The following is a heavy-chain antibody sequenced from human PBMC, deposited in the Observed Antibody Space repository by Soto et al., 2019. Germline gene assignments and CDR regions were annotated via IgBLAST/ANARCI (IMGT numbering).Heavy chain of an antibody. J-gene: IGHJ4*02. CDR2: IYYSGST. CDR3: ARVNTMIVVDPYYFDY. CDR1: GGSISSGGYY. Sequence: SETLSLTCTVSGGSISSGGYYWSWIRQPPGKGLEWIGYIYYSGSTYYNPSLKSRVTISVDTSKNQFSLKLSSVTAADTAVYYCARVNTMIVVDPYYFDYWGQGTLVTVSS. D-gene: IGHD3-22*01. V-gene: IGHV4-30-4*01.